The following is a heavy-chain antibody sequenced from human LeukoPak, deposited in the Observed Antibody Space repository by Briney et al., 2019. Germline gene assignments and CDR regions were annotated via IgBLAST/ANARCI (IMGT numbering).Heavy chain of an antibody. Sequence: PGGSLRLSCAASGFTFDDYAMHWVRQAPGKGLEWVSLISWDGGSTYYADSVKGRFTISRDNSKNTLYLQMNSLRAEDTAVYYCAKVAPHGRWFGAGDFDYWGQGTLVTVSS. D-gene: IGHD3-10*01. CDR2: ISWDGGST. J-gene: IGHJ4*02. CDR3: AKVAPHGRWFGAGDFDY. CDR1: GFTFDDYA. V-gene: IGHV3-43D*03.